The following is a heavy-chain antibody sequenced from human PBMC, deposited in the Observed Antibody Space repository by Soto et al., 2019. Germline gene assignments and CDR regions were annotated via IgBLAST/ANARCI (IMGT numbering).Heavy chain of an antibody. Sequence: QVQLVQSGAEVKKPGSSVKVSCKASGGTFSSYTISWVRQAPGQGLEWMGRIIPILGIANYAQKFQGRVTITADKSTSTAYMALSSLRSEATAVYYCASLDILTGYRIDYWGQGTLVTVSS. CDR1: GGTFSSYT. V-gene: IGHV1-69*02. D-gene: IGHD3-9*01. CDR2: IIPILGIA. J-gene: IGHJ4*02. CDR3: ASLDILTGYRIDY.